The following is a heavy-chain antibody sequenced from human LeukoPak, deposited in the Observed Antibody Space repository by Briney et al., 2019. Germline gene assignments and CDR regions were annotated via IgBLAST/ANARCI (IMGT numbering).Heavy chain of an antibody. CDR3: AREGSSCWYIDY. V-gene: IGHV4-4*07. Sequence: PSETLSLTCTVSGGSISGYYWSWIRQPAGKGLEWIGRIFSSGSTNYNPSLKSRVTISVDKSKNQFSLKLSSVTAADTAVYYCAREGSSCWYIDYWGQGTLVTVSS. D-gene: IGHD6-13*01. CDR2: IFSSGST. J-gene: IGHJ4*02. CDR1: GGSISGYY.